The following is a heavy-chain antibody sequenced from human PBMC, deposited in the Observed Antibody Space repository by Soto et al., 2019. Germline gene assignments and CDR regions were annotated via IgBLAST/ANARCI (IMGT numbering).Heavy chain of an antibody. V-gene: IGHV4-30-2*01. CDR3: ARVPTP. D-gene: IGHD2-2*01. J-gene: IGHJ5*02. Sequence: SETLSLTCAVSGGTISSGGYSWSWIRQPPGKGLEWIGYIYHSGSTYYNSSLKSRVTISVDRSKNQFSLKLSSVTAADTAVYYCARVPTPWGQGTLVTVSS. CDR1: GGTISSGGYS. CDR2: IYHSGST.